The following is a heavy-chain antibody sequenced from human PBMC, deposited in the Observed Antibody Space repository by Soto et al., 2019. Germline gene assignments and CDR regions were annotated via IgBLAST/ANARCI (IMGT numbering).Heavy chain of an antibody. D-gene: IGHD2-15*01. CDR3: ARSPLGYCSGGSCYSSGDYYYYGMDV. V-gene: IGHV2-70*04. CDR2: IDWDDDK. CDR1: GFSLSTSGMR. J-gene: IGHJ6*02. Sequence: SGPTLVNPTQTLTLTCTFSGFSLSTSGMRVSWIRQPPGKALEWLARIDWDDDKFYSTSLKTRLTISKDTSKNQVVLTMTNMDPVDTATYYCARSPLGYCSGGSCYSSGDYYYYGMDVWGQGTTVTVSS.